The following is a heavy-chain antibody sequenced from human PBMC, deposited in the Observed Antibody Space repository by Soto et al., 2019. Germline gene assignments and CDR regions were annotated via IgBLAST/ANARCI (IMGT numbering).Heavy chain of an antibody. Sequence: ASVKVSCKAYGYTFTSHGISWVRQAPGQGLEWMGWISADKGNTNYAQKVQGRVTMTRDTSTSTVYMELRSLRSEDTAVYFCARDRAHGFDIWGQGTMLTVSS. CDR2: ISADKGNT. CDR3: ARDRAHGFDI. CDR1: GYTFTSHG. J-gene: IGHJ3*02. V-gene: IGHV1-18*04.